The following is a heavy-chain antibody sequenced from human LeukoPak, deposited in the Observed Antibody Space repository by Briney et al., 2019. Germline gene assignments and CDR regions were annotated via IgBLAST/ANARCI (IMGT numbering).Heavy chain of an antibody. D-gene: IGHD2-15*01. CDR2: IYTSGSA. J-gene: IGHJ4*02. Sequence: SQTLSLTCTVSGGSISSGSYYWSWIRQPAGKGLEWIGRIYTSGSANYNPSLKSRVTISVDTSKNQFSLKLSSVTAADTAVYYCARETMGGYCSGGSCYPLSGYWGQGTLVTVSP. V-gene: IGHV4-61*02. CDR1: GGSISSGSYY. CDR3: ARETMGGYCSGGSCYPLSGY.